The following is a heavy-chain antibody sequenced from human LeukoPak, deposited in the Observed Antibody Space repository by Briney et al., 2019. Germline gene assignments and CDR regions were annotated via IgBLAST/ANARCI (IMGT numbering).Heavy chain of an antibody. J-gene: IGHJ4*02. CDR1: GYTFTSYA. Sequence: ASVKVSCKASGYTFTSYAMHWVRQAPGQRLEWMGWINAGNGNTKYSQKFQGRVTITRDTFASTAYMELSSLRSEDTAVYYCARLYSSGWYYFDYWGQGTLVTVSS. D-gene: IGHD6-19*01. V-gene: IGHV1-3*01. CDR2: INAGNGNT. CDR3: ARLYSSGWYYFDY.